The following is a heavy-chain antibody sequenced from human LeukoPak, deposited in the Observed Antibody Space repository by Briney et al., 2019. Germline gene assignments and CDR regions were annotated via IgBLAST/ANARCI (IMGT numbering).Heavy chain of an antibody. CDR1: GGSISSGGYY. Sequence: PSQTLSLTCTVSGGSISSGGYYWSWICQHPGKGLEWIGYIYYSGSTYYNPSLKSRVTISVDTSKNQFSLKLSSVTAADTAVYYCARGGSGWFLDYWGQGTLVTVSS. CDR3: ARGGSGWFLDY. D-gene: IGHD6-19*01. CDR2: IYYSGST. J-gene: IGHJ4*02. V-gene: IGHV4-31*03.